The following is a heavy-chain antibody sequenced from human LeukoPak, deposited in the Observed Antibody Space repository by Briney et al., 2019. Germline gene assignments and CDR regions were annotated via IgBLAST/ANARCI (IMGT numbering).Heavy chain of an antibody. V-gene: IGHV4-59*08. CDR3: ARFNLGTGRCDFDY. D-gene: IGHD3-16*01. CDR1: GGSISSYY. CDR2: IYYSGST. Sequence: SETLSLTCTVSGGSISSYYWSWIRQPPGKGLEWIGYIYYSGSTNYNPSLKSRVTISVDTSKNQFSLKLNSVAAADTAVYYCARFNLGTGRCDFDYWGQGTLVTVSS. J-gene: IGHJ4*02.